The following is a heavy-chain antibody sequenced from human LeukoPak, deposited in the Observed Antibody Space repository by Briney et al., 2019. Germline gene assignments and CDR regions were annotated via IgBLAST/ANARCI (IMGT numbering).Heavy chain of an antibody. CDR1: GFTFSSYA. CDR2: ISGSGGST. CDR3: ARAGCSGGSCYDY. V-gene: IGHV3-23*01. Sequence: PGGSLRLSCAASGFTFSSYAMSWVRQAPGKGLEWVSAISGSGGSTYYADSVKGRFTISRDNSKNTLYLQMNSLRAEDTAVYYCARAGCSGGSCYDYWGQGTLVTVSS. J-gene: IGHJ4*02. D-gene: IGHD2-15*01.